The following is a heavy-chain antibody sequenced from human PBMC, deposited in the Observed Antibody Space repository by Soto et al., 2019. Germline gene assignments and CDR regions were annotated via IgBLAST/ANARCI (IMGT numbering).Heavy chain of an antibody. CDR2: IYDSGST. CDR1: GGSINSGDYY. Sequence: SETLSLTCTVSGGSINSGDYYWSWIRQPPGKGLEWTGYIYDSGSTYYNPSLKSRVTMSVDTSKNEFSLKLSSVTAADTAVYYCARSGAPAASYYYAMDVWRQGTTVTVSS. J-gene: IGHJ6*02. D-gene: IGHD2-2*01. V-gene: IGHV4-30-4*01. CDR3: ARSGAPAASYYYAMDV.